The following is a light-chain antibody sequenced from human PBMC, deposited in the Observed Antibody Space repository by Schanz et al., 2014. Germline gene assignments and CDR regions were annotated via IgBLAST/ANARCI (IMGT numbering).Light chain of an antibody. Sequence: EIVLTQSPGTLSLSPGERATLSCRASQSVSSFLAWYQQKPGQAPRLLIYGASSRATGIPDRFSGSGSGTDFTLTISRLEPEDFAVYYCQQYDNSLPWTFGQGTKVEIK. J-gene: IGKJ1*01. V-gene: IGKV3-20*01. CDR1: QSVSSF. CDR2: GAS. CDR3: QQYDNSLPWT.